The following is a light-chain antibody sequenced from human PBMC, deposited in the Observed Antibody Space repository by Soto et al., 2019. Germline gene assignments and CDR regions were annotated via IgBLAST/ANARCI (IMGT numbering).Light chain of an antibody. J-gene: IGKJ1*01. CDR3: QQHGSSGT. CDR1: QSVSSSY. V-gene: IGKV3-20*01. CDR2: GAS. Sequence: IVLTQSPGTLSLSPGERATLSCRASQSVSSSYLAWYQQKPGQAPRLLIYGASSRATGIPDRFSGSGSGTDFTLTISRLEPEDFAVYFFQQHGSSGTFGQGTKVEIK.